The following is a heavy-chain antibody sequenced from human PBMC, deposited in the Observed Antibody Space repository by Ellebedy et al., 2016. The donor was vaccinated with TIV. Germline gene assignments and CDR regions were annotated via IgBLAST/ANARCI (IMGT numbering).Heavy chain of an antibody. Sequence: PGGSLRLSCAASGFSFSDYWMSWVRQAPGKGLEWVANIKEDGSEKYYVDSVKGRFTISRDNAENALYLQMNSLRAEDTALYYCARNAGGWGQGTLVTVSS. CDR3: ARNAGG. V-gene: IGHV3-7*01. CDR1: GFSFSDYW. J-gene: IGHJ4*02. D-gene: IGHD3-10*01. CDR2: IKEDGSEK.